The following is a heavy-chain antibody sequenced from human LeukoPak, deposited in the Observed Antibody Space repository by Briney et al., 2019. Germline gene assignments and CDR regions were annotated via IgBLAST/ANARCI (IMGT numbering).Heavy chain of an antibody. CDR1: GFTFSNYA. J-gene: IGHJ4*02. D-gene: IGHD3-10*01. Sequence: GGSLRLSCAASGFTFSNYAMSWVRRAPGKGLEWVSLISGITTNTYYADSVKGRFTISRDNSKNTLDLQMNSLRAEDTAGYYCARQADYGSGSRLTNWGQGTLVTVSS. V-gene: IGHV3-23*01. CDR2: ISGITTNT. CDR3: ARQADYGSGSRLTN.